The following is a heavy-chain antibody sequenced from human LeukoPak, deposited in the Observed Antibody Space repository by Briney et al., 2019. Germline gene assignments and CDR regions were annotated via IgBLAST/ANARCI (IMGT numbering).Heavy chain of an antibody. D-gene: IGHD3-22*01. CDR3: ARHANYDRRFDY. J-gene: IGHJ4*02. Sequence: SVKVSCKASGGTFSSYAISWVRQAPGQGLEWMGRIIPILGIANYAQKLQGRVTMTTDTSTSTAYMELRSLRSDDTAVYCCARHANYDRRFDYWGQGTLVTVSS. CDR2: IIPILGIA. CDR1: GGTFSSYA. V-gene: IGHV1-69*04.